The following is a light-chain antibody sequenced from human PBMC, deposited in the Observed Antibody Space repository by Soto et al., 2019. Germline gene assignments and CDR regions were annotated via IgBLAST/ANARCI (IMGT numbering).Light chain of an antibody. Sequence: EVVLTQSPATLSLSPGERATLSCRASQSIRNYLAWYQQKPGQAPRLLIYDAANRANGIPARFSGSGSGTDLILTISSLEPEDSGVYYCQQRNDWVTFGGGTKVEIK. V-gene: IGKV3-11*01. J-gene: IGKJ4*01. CDR2: DAA. CDR1: QSIRNY. CDR3: QQRNDWVT.